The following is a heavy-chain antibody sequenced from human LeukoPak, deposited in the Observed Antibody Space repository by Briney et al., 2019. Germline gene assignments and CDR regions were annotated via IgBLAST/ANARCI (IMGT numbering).Heavy chain of an antibody. CDR3: ARQRTSGSASNLRVAQIDS. CDR1: GGSFSGYY. D-gene: IGHD3-3*01. CDR2: INYSGST. V-gene: IGHV4-34*01. J-gene: IGHJ4*02. Sequence: SETLSLTCAVYGGSFSGYYWSWIRQPPGKGLEWIGEINYSGSTNYNPSLKSRATISVDTSKNQISLKVSSVTAADSALYFCARQRTSGSASNLRVAQIDSWGQGTLVTVSS.